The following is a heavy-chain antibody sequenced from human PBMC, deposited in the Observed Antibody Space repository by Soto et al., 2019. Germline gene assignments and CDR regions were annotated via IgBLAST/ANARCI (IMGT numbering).Heavy chain of an antibody. CDR2: IYSGGTT. D-gene: IGHD2-2*01. Sequence: PIPLPNTVSGYKIRGGSYWRWIRQTPGKGPEWLARIYSGGTTFYNPSLTSVITISVDPSNNQFSLKLTSVTAADTAVYYCARVHVMVVAGSTLDYWGHGTLVTVSS. J-gene: IGHJ4*01. CDR3: ARVHVMVVAGSTLDY. V-gene: IGHV4-38-2*02. CDR1: GYKIRGGSY.